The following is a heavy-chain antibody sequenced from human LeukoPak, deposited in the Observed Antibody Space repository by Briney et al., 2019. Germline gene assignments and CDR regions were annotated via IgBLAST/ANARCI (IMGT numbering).Heavy chain of an antibody. CDR1: GFTFSSYS. D-gene: IGHD3-22*01. V-gene: IGHV3-21*01. CDR2: ISSSSSYI. Sequence: MSGGSLRLSCAASGFTFSSYSMNWVRQAPGKGLERVSSISSSSSYIYYADSVKGRFTISRDNAKNSLYLQMNSLRAEDTAVYYCARASDYYDSSGYYLNTFDYWGQGTLVTVSS. CDR3: ARASDYYDSSGYYLNTFDY. J-gene: IGHJ4*02.